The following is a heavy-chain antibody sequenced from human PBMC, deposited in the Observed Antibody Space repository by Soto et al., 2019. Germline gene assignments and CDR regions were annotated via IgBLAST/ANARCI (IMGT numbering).Heavy chain of an antibody. CDR3: ARDVRSGSYYGGRWFDP. V-gene: IGHV4-30-2*01. D-gene: IGHD1-26*01. Sequence: SETLSLTCAVSGGSISGGGYSWSWIRQPPGKGLEWIGYIYHSGSTYYNPSLKSRVTISVDRSKNQFSLKLSSVTAADTAVYYCARDVRSGSYYGGRWFDPWGQGTLVTVSS. CDR1: GGSISGGGYS. J-gene: IGHJ5*02. CDR2: IYHSGST.